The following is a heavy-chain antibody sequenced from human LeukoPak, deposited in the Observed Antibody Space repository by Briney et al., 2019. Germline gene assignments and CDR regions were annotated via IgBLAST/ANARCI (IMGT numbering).Heavy chain of an antibody. V-gene: IGHV3-30*18. Sequence: GGSLRLSCAASGFTFSSYGMHWVRQAPGKGLEWVAVISYDGNNRYYADSVKGRFTISRDNSKNTLYLQMNSLRAEDTAVYYCAKGAVAGVFDYWGQGTLVTVSS. CDR1: GFTFSSYG. J-gene: IGHJ4*02. CDR3: AKGAVAGVFDY. CDR2: ISYDGNNR. D-gene: IGHD6-19*01.